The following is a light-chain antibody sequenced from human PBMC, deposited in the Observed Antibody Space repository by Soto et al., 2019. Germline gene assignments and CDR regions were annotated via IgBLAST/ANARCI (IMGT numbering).Light chain of an antibody. Sequence: QSVLSQPPSVSAAPGQKVTISCSASNSGIGNNFVSWYQHLPGAAPKLLIFENDKRPSGIPDRFSGSRSATSATLDITGLQTGDEADYYCGTWHNILSASVIGTGTKVTVL. CDR3: GTWHNILSASV. V-gene: IGLV1-51*01. J-gene: IGLJ1*01. CDR2: END. CDR1: NSGIGNNF.